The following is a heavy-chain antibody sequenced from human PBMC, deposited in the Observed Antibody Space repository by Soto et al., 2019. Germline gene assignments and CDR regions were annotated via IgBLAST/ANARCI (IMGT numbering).Heavy chain of an antibody. J-gene: IGHJ4*02. CDR3: SRLTRGVYESGRLWEKFDY. D-gene: IGHD5-12*01. CDR1: GFSLSTNGMG. V-gene: IGHV2-5*02. CDR2: VYWDDDK. Sequence: QITVKESGLTLVKPTQTLTLTCTFSGFSLSTNGMGVGWIRQSPGKALEWLALVYWDDDKRYSPSLRSRLTITQDTSKNQVDLTMTNMDPVDTATYFWSRLTRGVYESGRLWEKFDYWGQGTLVTVSS.